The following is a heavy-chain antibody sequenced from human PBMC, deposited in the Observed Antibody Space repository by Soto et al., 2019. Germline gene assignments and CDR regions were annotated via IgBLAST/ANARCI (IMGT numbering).Heavy chain of an antibody. CDR3: AKLSGGNSNYYYYGMDV. D-gene: IGHD2-21*02. CDR2: ISGSGGST. Sequence: PGGSLRLSCAASGFTFSSYAMSWVRQAPGKGLEWVSAISGSGGSTYYADSVKGRFTISRDNSKNTLYLQMNSLRAEDTAVYYCAKLSGGNSNYYYYGMDVWGQGTTVTVSS. CDR1: GFTFSSYA. V-gene: IGHV3-23*01. J-gene: IGHJ6*02.